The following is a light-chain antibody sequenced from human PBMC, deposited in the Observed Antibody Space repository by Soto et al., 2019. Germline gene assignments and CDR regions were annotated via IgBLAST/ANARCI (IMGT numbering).Light chain of an antibody. Sequence: EIVMTQSPATLSVSPGERATLSCRASQSVSSNLAWYQQKPGQAPRLLIYGASTRATGIPARFSGSGSGTEFTLTISSLQSEDFAVYYWQQYNNCPPRTFGQGTKVEIK. CDR2: GAS. CDR3: QQYNNCPPRT. V-gene: IGKV3-15*01. J-gene: IGKJ1*01. CDR1: QSVSSN.